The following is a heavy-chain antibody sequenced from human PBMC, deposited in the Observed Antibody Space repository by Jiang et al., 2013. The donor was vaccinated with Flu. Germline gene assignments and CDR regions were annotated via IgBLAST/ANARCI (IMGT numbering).Heavy chain of an antibody. CDR3: ARGGYSSGWAIDY. J-gene: IGHJ4*02. CDR2: TYYRSKWYN. D-gene: IGHD6-19*01. V-gene: IGHV6-1*01. Sequence: SRGLEWLGRTYYRSKWYNDYAVSVKSRITINPDTSKNQFSLQLNSVTPEDTAVYYCARGGYSSGWAIDYWGQGTLVTVSS.